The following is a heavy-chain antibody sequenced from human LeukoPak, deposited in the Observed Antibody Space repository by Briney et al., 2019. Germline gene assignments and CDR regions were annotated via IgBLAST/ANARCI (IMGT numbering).Heavy chain of an antibody. J-gene: IGHJ4*02. V-gene: IGHV3-64*04. D-gene: IGHD6-19*01. Sequence: GGSLRLSCSASGFTFSAYAMYWVRQAPGKGLEYVSGISSNGGSSFYADSVKGRFTISRDNAKNSLYLQMNSLRAEDTAVYYCARSWLAVAGPEYWGQGTLVTVSS. CDR3: ARSWLAVAGPEY. CDR2: ISSNGGSS. CDR1: GFTFSAYA.